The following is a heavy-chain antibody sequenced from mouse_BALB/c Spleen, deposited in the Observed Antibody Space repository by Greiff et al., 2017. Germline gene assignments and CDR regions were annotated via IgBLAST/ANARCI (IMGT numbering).Heavy chain of an antibody. CDR1: GYAFSSYC. D-gene: IGHD2-14*01. V-gene: IGHV1-80*01. CDR2: IYPGDGGT. J-gene: IGHJ4*01. Sequence: QVHVQQSGAELVRPGSSVKISCKASGYAFSSYCMPWVKQRPGQGLEWIGQIYPGDGGTNYNGKFKGKATLTADKSSSTAYMQLSSLTSEDSAVYFCARRGDRYDGYAMDCWGQGTSVTVAS. CDR3: ARRGDRYDGYAMDC.